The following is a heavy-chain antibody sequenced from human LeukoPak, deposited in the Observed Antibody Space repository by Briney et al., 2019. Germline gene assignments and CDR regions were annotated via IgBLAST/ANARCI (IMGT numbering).Heavy chain of an antibody. CDR3: ASSTVVSGRYYLDY. J-gene: IGHJ4*02. V-gene: IGHV4-59*08. CDR1: GGSISSYY. Sequence: SKTLSLTCTVSGGSISSYYWSWIRQPPGKGLEWIGYIYYSGSTNYNPSLKSRVTISVDTSKNQFSLKLSSVTAADTAVYYCASSTVVSGRYYLDYWGQGTLVTVSS. CDR2: IYYSGST. D-gene: IGHD4-23*01.